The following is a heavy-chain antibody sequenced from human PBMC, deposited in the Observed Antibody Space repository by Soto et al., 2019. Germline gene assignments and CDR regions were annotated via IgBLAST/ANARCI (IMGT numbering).Heavy chain of an antibody. V-gene: IGHV3-23*01. CDR3: AKTANGWFSAFET. CDR2: ISGSGGTT. J-gene: IGHJ3*02. D-gene: IGHD6-19*01. Sequence: EVQLLESGGGLVQPGGSLRLSCAASGFTFSSYAMSWVRQAPGKGLEWVSAISGSGGTTYYADSVKGRFTFSRDNSKNTLYLQMNSLRAEDTAVYYCAKTANGWFSAFETWGQGTMVTVSS. CDR1: GFTFSSYA.